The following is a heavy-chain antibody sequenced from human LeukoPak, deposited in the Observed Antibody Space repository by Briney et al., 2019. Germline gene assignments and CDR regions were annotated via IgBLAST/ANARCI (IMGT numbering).Heavy chain of an antibody. Sequence: GGSLRLSCAASGFTFSSHGMNWVRQAPGKGLEWVSGINGSGGRTYYADSVKGRFTISRDNSNHMLYLQMNSLIAEDTAIYYCAKDDDWLRFEHWGRGTPVSVSS. CDR2: INGSGGRT. J-gene: IGHJ4*02. CDR1: GFTFSSHG. D-gene: IGHD5-12*01. V-gene: IGHV3-23*01. CDR3: AKDDDWLRFEH.